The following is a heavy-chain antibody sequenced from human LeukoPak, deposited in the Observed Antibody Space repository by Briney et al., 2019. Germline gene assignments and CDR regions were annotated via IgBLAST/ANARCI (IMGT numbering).Heavy chain of an antibody. CDR3: ARAHDYAFDI. V-gene: IGHV3-30-3*01. CDR1: GLAFSSYA. Sequence: GGSLRLSCAASGLAFSSYAMHWVRQAPGKGLEWVAVISYDGSNKYYADSVKGRFTISRDNSKNTLYLQMNSLRAEDTAVYYCARAHDYAFDIWGQGTIVPVSS. CDR2: ISYDGSNK. D-gene: IGHD2-21*02. J-gene: IGHJ3*02.